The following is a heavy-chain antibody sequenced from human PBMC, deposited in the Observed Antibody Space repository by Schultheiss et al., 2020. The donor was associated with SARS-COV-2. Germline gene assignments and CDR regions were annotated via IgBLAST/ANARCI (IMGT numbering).Heavy chain of an antibody. CDR3: ARVPSSSWRFDP. Sequence: ASVKVSCKASGYTFTSYGISWVRQAPGQGLEWMGWISAYNGNTNYAQKFQGRVTMTRDTSISTAYMELSSLRSEDTAVYYCARVPSSSWRFDPWGQGTLVTVSS. V-gene: IGHV1-18*01. J-gene: IGHJ5*02. CDR1: GYTFTSYG. D-gene: IGHD6-13*01. CDR2: ISAYNGNT.